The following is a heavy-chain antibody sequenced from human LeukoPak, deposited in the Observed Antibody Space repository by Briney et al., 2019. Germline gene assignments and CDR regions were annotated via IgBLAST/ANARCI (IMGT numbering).Heavy chain of an antibody. J-gene: IGHJ4*02. CDR3: ARDSKGGYRSLGY. Sequence: SETLSLTCAVYGGSFSSYYWSWIRQPAGKGLEWIGRIYTSGSTNYNPSLKSRVTISVDTSKNQFSLKLSSVTAADTAVYYCARDSKGGYRSLGYWGQGTLVTVSS. V-gene: IGHV4-4*07. D-gene: IGHD5-18*01. CDR2: IYTSGST. CDR1: GGSFSSYY.